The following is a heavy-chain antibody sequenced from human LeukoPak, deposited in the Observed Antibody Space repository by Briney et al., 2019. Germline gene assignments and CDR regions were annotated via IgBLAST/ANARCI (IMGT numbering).Heavy chain of an antibody. CDR1: GFTFSDYY. CDR2: ISSGSYYT. Sequence: GGALRLSCAASGFTFSDYYMTWIRQAPKKALEGVSHISSGSYYTNYADPLKGRFTISRDNAKNSLYLQMNSLRAEDTAVYYCARVVLYYDSSGPRSFDIWGQGTMVTVSS. J-gene: IGHJ3*02. CDR3: ARVVLYYDSSGPRSFDI. D-gene: IGHD3-22*01. V-gene: IGHV3-11*03.